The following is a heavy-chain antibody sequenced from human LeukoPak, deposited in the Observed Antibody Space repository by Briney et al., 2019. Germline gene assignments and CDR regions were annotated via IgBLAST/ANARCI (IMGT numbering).Heavy chain of an antibody. CDR1: GGSFSGYY. V-gene: IGHV4-34*01. D-gene: IGHD3-22*01. J-gene: IGHJ4*02. Sequence: PSETLSLTCAVYGGSFSGYYWSWIRQPPGKGLEWIGEINHSGSTNYNLSLKSRVTISVDTSKNQFSLKLSSVTAADTAVYYCARDLPDSSGYYRFDYWGQGTLVTVSS. CDR2: INHSGST. CDR3: ARDLPDSSGYYRFDY.